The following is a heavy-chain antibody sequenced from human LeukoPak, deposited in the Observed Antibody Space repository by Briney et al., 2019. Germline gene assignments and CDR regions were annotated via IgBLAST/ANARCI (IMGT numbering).Heavy chain of an antibody. J-gene: IGHJ4*02. V-gene: IGHV3-7*01. D-gene: IGHD4-23*01. Sequence: PGGSLRLSCSASGFTFSDYWMIWVRQAPGKGLEWVGNIRQDDSEKNYVDSVKGRSTISRDNAKFSLYLQMNSLRAEDTAVYYCATDRKVGTWDPRFNYWGQGTLVTVSS. CDR3: ATDRKVGTWDPRFNY. CDR2: IRQDDSEK. CDR1: GFTFSDYW.